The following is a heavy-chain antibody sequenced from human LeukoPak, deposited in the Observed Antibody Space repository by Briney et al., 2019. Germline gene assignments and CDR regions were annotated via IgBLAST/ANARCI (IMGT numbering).Heavy chain of an antibody. CDR3: ARDEGGYYRSLYFAY. CDR2: IIPIFGTA. J-gene: IGHJ4*02. CDR1: GGTFSSYA. V-gene: IGHV1-69*13. Sequence: SVKVSCKASGGTFSSYAISWVRQAPGQGLEWMGGIIPIFGTANYAQKFQGRVTITADESTSTAYMELSSLRSDDTAMYYCARDEGGYYRSLYFAYWGQGTLVTVSS. D-gene: IGHD3-22*01.